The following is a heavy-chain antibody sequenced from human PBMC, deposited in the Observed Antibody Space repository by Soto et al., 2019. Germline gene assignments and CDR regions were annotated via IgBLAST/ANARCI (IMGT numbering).Heavy chain of an antibody. D-gene: IGHD3-3*01. CDR1: GYTFTSYA. Sequence: QVQLVQSGAEVKKPGASVKVSCKASGYTFTSYAMHWVRQAPGQRLEWMGWINAGNGNTKYSQKFQGRVTITRDTSASTAYMELSSLRSEDTAVYYCARGYYDFWGGYYMPPPSLDPWGQGTLVTVSS. CDR3: ARGYYDFWGGYYMPPPSLDP. CDR2: INAGNGNT. J-gene: IGHJ5*02. V-gene: IGHV1-3*01.